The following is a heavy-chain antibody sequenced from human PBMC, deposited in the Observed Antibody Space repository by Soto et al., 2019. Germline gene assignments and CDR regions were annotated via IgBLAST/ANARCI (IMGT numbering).Heavy chain of an antibody. J-gene: IGHJ6*02. CDR2: ISYDGSNK. CDR1: GFTFSSYA. CDR3: ARELLDHASYVYYYGMDV. D-gene: IGHD3-10*01. Sequence: GGSLRLSCAASGFTFSSYAMHWVRQAPGKGLEWVAVISYDGSNKYYADSVKGRFTISRDNSKNTLYLQMNSLRAEDTAVYYCARELLDHASYVYYYGMDVWGQGTTVTVSS. V-gene: IGHV3-30-3*01.